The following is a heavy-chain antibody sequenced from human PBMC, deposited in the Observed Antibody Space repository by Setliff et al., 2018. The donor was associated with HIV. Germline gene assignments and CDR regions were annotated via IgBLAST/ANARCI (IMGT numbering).Heavy chain of an antibody. CDR1: GGSASNSRYY. Sequence: PSETLSLTCTVSGGSASNSRYYWAWIRQPPGKGLEYIGSIYYNEKTYYSPSLKGRVTISVDTSKNQFSLNLTSVAAADTAVYFCASRVYYYDSNKVLREEGFDPWGQGTLVSLL. V-gene: IGHV4-39*01. CDR2: IYYNEKT. D-gene: IGHD3-22*01. J-gene: IGHJ5*02. CDR3: ASRVYYYDSNKVLREEGFDP.